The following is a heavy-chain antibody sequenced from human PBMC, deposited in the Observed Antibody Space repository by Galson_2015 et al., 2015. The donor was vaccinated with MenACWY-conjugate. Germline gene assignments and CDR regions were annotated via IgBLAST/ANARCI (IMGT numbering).Heavy chain of an antibody. CDR1: GFTVSSNF. V-gene: IGHV3-53*01. D-gene: IGHD5-24*01. Sequence: SLRLSCAASGFTVSSNFMNWLRQAPGKGPEWVADIYWDGNTYYADSVRGRFTISRDNSKNTLYLQMNGLRVEDTAVYYCTRVDNWAFHYWGRGTLVTVSS. CDR3: TRVDNWAFHY. CDR2: IYWDGNT. J-gene: IGHJ4*02.